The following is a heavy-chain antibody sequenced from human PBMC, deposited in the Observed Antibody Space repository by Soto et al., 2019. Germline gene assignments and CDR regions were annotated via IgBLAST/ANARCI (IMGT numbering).Heavy chain of an antibody. CDR2: IIPIFGTA. CDR1: GGTFSSYA. V-gene: IGHV1-69*13. D-gene: IGHD1-1*01. J-gene: IGHJ6*02. Sequence: ASVKVSCKASGGTFSSYAISWVRQAPGQGLEWMGGIIPIFGTANYAQKFQGRVTITADESTSTAYMELSSLRSEDTAVYYCARQRLVQLERHGYYGMDVWGQGTTVTVSS. CDR3: ARQRLVQLERHGYYGMDV.